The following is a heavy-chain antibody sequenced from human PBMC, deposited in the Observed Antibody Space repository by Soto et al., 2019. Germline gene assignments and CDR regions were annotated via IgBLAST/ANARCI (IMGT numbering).Heavy chain of an antibody. CDR1: GFTFSSYA. CDR2: ISGSGGST. D-gene: IGHD2-2*01. J-gene: IGHJ4*02. CDR3: AKASVVVPAADPKGGYYFDY. V-gene: IGHV3-23*01. Sequence: VQLLESGGGLVQPGGSLRLSCAASGFTFSSYAMSWVRQAPGKGLEWVSAISGSGGSTYYADSVKGRFTISRDNSKNTLYLQMNSLRAEDTAVYYCAKASVVVPAADPKGGYYFDYWGQGTLVTVSS.